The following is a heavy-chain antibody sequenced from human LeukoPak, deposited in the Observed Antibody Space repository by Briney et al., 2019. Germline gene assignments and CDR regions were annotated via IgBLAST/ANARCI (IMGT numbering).Heavy chain of an antibody. Sequence: GGSLRLSCAASGFTFSSYWMHWVRQAPGKGLVWVSGINNDGSSTKYADSVKGRFTISRDNAKNSVFLQMNSLRVEDTAIYYCARALSAWGQGTLVTVSS. CDR2: INNDGSST. CDR3: ARALSA. J-gene: IGHJ4*02. D-gene: IGHD3-3*01. V-gene: IGHV3-74*01. CDR1: GFTFSSYW.